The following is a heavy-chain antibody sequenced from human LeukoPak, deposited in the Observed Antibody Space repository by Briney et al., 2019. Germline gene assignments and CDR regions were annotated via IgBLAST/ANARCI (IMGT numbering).Heavy chain of an antibody. J-gene: IGHJ6*02. CDR3: AKLAGLAAAGRRGEDYYYGMDV. V-gene: IGHV3-23*01. Sequence: GGSLRLSCAASGFTFSNYWITWVRQAPGKGLEWVSAISGSGGSTYYADSVKGRFTISRDNSKNTLYLQMNSLRAEDTAVYYCAKLAGLAAAGRRGEDYYYGMDVWGQGTTVTVSS. CDR1: GFTFSNYW. CDR2: ISGSGGST. D-gene: IGHD6-13*01.